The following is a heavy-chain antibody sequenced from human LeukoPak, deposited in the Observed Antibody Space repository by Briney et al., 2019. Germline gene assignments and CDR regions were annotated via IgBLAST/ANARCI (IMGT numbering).Heavy chain of an antibody. D-gene: IGHD3-3*01. Sequence: SETLSLTCAVYGASLNGHYWSWIRQPPGKGLEWIGEGSESGGTKFNPSLKSRVTISADTSKNQFSLKLNSVTAADTAVYYCAKNGQSGFSFDPWGQGTLVTVSS. CDR2: GSESGGT. CDR3: AKNGQSGFSFDP. V-gene: IGHV4-34*01. CDR1: GASLNGHY. J-gene: IGHJ5*02.